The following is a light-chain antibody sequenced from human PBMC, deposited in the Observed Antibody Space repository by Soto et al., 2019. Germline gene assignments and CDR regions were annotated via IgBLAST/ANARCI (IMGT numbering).Light chain of an antibody. CDR1: QTVKY. CDR3: QQSDRAPLT. CDR2: TAS. J-gene: IGKJ4*01. Sequence: DIQMTQSPSSLSASVGDRVTITCRVSQTVKYLNWYQQIPGKAPKFLISTASILQSGVPSRFSGSGSGTEFSLTINTLQREDFATYYCQQSDRAPLTFGGGTKVEVK. V-gene: IGKV1-39*01.